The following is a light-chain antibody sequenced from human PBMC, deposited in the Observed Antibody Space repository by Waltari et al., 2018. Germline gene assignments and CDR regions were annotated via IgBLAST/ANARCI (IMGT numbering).Light chain of an antibody. V-gene: IGKV1-12*01. CDR3: LQVDSFPRT. CDR2: DAS. CDR1: QGISSR. J-gene: IGKJ1*01. Sequence: DIQMTQSPSSVSASVGDRVTLTCRASQGISSRLAWYQQKPGKAPKLLIYDASSLHSGVPSRFSGSGSGTEFTLTISSLQPEDFATHYCLQVDSFPRTFGQGTKVEVK.